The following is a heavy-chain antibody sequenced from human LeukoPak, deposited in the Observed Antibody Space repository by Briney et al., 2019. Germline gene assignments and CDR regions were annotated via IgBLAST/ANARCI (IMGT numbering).Heavy chain of an antibody. D-gene: IGHD6-13*01. Sequence: GESLRLSCAASGFAFNSYWMSWVRQAPGKGLEWVANIKQDGSEKYYVDSVKGRFAISRDNAKNSLYLQMNSLRAEDTAVYYCAREQQQLEYYFDYWGQGTLVTVSS. CDR2: IKQDGSEK. CDR1: GFAFNSYW. CDR3: AREQQQLEYYFDY. J-gene: IGHJ4*02. V-gene: IGHV3-7*01.